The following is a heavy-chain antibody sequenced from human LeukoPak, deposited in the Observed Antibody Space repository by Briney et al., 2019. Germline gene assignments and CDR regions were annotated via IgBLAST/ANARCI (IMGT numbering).Heavy chain of an antibody. D-gene: IGHD1-26*01. CDR1: GFTFSSYS. CDR3: AKGGTNSGSYYWYFDL. J-gene: IGHJ2*01. Sequence: GGSLRLSCAASGFTFSSYSMNWVRQAPGKGLEWVSSISSSSSYIYYADSVKGRFTISRDNAKNSLYLQMNSLRAEDTALYYCAKGGTNSGSYYWYFDLWGRGTLVTVSS. V-gene: IGHV3-21*04. CDR2: ISSSSSYI.